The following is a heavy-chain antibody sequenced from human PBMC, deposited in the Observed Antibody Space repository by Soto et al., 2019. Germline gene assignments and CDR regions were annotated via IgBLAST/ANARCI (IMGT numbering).Heavy chain of an antibody. J-gene: IGHJ4*02. V-gene: IGHV3-23*01. CDR2: ISGSGGST. Sequence: GLLRLSCAAGGFVWSSYTKTLARPPAGNGPEWVSAISGSGGSTYYADSVKGRFTISRDNSNNTLYLQMNRLRAENTAVYYCAKDRTGGGDSYCYVPLYDYWGQATLVTVSS. CDR3: AKDRTGGGDSYCYVPLYDY. CDR1: GFVWSSYT. D-gene: IGHD5-18*01.